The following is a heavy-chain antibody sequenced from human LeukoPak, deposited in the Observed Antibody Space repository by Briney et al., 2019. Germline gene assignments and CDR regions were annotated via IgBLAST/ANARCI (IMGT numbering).Heavy chain of an antibody. D-gene: IGHD2-2*01. V-gene: IGHV1-69*04. J-gene: IGHJ3*02. Sequence: GASVKVSCKAPGGTFDTYALSWVRQAPGQGLEWMGRIIPFRGTVNHAQRFQGRVTITADKSTGTAYVELSSLRSDDTAVYYCARDLPGTDDAFDIWGQGTMVTVSS. CDR3: ARDLPGTDDAFDI. CDR2: IIPFRGTV. CDR1: GGTFDTYA.